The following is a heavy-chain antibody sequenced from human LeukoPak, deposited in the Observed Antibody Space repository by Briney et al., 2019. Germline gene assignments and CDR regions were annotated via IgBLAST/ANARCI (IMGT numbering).Heavy chain of an antibody. CDR1: GFTFSSYA. Sequence: PGGSLRLSCAASGFTFSSYAMHWVRQAPGKGLEYVSAISSNGGSTYYANSVKGRFTISRDNSKNTPYLQMGSLRAEDMAVYYCARAGRYYDSSGYYEYSYGMDVWGQGTTVTVSS. CDR2: ISSNGGST. D-gene: IGHD3-22*01. CDR3: ARAGRYYDSSGYYEYSYGMDV. J-gene: IGHJ6*02. V-gene: IGHV3-64*01.